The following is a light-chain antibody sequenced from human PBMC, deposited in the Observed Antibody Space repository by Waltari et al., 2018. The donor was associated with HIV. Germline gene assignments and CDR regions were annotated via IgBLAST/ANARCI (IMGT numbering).Light chain of an antibody. CDR1: SRAVGGHSY. CDR3: SSYSGRNRSVI. CDR2: EVT. Sequence: QSALTQPPSASGSPGQAVPISSPGTSRAVGGHSYVSWYQQHPGKAPKLIISEVTKRPSGVPDRFSGSKSGNTASLTVSGLQAEDEGDYFCSSYSGRNRSVIFGGGTRVTVL. J-gene: IGLJ2*01. V-gene: IGLV2-8*01.